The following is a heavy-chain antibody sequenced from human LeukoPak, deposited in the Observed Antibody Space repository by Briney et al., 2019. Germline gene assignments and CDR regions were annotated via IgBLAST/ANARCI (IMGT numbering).Heavy chain of an antibody. V-gene: IGHV3-48*01. D-gene: IGHD1-1*01. Sequence: GGSLRLSCAASGFTFSSYRMNWVRQAPGKGLEWVSYISSSSSTIYYADSVKGRFTISRDNAKNSLYLQMNSLRAEDTAVYYCAKEGDWNDVTLMDVWGKGTTVTISS. J-gene: IGHJ6*03. CDR3: AKEGDWNDVTLMDV. CDR1: GFTFSSYR. CDR2: ISSSSSTI.